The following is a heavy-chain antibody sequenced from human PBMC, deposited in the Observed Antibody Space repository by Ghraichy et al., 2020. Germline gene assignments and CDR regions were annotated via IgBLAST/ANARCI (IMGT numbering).Heavy chain of an antibody. CDR1: GFSLITRGMC. J-gene: IGHJ4*02. V-gene: IGHV2-70*11. Sequence: SGPTLVKPTQTLTLTCTFSGFSLITRGMCVSWIRQPPGKALEWLARIDWDDDKHYSTSLKTRLTISKDTSKNQVVLTMTNMDPVDTATYYCARILEDYTDSGSYWVFDYWGQGTPVTVSS. CDR2: IDWDDDK. D-gene: IGHD3-22*01. CDR3: ARILEDYTDSGSYWVFDY.